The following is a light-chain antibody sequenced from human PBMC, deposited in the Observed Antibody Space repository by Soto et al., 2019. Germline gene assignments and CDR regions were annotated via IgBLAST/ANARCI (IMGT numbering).Light chain of an antibody. V-gene: IGLV2-14*01. Sequence: QSALTQPASVSGSPGQSITVSCTGTRSDVGAYNYVSWYQHHPGKAPKLIIYEVSNRPSGVSNRFSGSKSGNTASLTISGLQAEDEADYYCSSYTSTDTLYVFGSGTKLTVL. CDR1: RSDVGAYNY. CDR3: SSYTSTDTLYV. CDR2: EVS. J-gene: IGLJ1*01.